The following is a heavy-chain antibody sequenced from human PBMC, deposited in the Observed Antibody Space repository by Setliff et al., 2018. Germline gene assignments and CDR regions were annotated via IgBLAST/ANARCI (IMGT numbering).Heavy chain of an antibody. CDR3: ARDDYNYGPYYYGMDV. Sequence: PGGSLRLSCAASGFTFSSYTMNWVRQAPGKGLEWVSVIYTGGSTYYADSMKDRFTISRDTSKNTLYLQMNSLRTEDTAVYYCARDDYNYGPYYYGMDVWGQGTTVTVSS. CDR1: GFTFSSYT. J-gene: IGHJ6*02. V-gene: IGHV3-66*02. D-gene: IGHD5-18*01. CDR2: IYTGGST.